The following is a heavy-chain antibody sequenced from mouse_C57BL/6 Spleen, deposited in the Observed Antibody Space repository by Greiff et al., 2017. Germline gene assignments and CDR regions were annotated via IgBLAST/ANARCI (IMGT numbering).Heavy chain of an antibody. D-gene: IGHD2-4*01. V-gene: IGHV14-2*01. CDR3: ARYDSQLYYFDY. CDR1: GFNIKDYY. J-gene: IGHJ2*01. CDR2: IDPEDGET. Sequence: EVQLQQSGAELVKPGASVKLSCTASGFNIKDYYMHWVKQRTEQGLEWIGRIDPEDGETKSAPKFQGKATITADTSSNTAYLQLSSLTSEASAVYYWARYDSQLYYFDYWGQCTTLTVSS.